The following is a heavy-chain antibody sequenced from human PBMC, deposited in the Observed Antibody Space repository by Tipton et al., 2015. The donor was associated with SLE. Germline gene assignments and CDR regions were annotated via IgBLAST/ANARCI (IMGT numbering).Heavy chain of an antibody. D-gene: IGHD6-19*01. J-gene: IGHJ4*02. CDR3: ARGGSSTAWYWED. CDR1: GFSVNIYS. CDR2: ISSTSSVI. V-gene: IGHV3-48*01. Sequence: SLRLSCAASGFSVNIYSLNWVRQAPGKGLEWVSYISSTSSVIYYADSVKGRFTISRDNARNSLYLQMNNLRVDDTAVYYCARGGSSTAWYWEDWGQGTLVTVSS.